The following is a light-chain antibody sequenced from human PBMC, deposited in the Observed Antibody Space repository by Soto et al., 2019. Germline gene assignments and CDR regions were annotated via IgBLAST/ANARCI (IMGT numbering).Light chain of an antibody. CDR1: QSLVHNDGSTY. J-gene: IGKJ1*01. CDR3: MQATPSSWT. CDR2: KVS. V-gene: IGKV2-24*01. Sequence: DIVMTQTPLSSPVTLGQAASISCRSSQSLVHNDGSTYLSWFQQRPGQPPRLLIYKVSDRFSGVPERFSGSGAGTDFTLTISRVEAEDVGVYYCMQATPSSWTFGQGTKVEI.